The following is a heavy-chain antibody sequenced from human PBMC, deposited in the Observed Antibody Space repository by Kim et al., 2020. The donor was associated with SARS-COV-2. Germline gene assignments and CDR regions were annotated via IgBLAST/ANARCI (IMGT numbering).Heavy chain of an antibody. Sequence: GGSLRLSCAASGFTFSDYYMSWIRQAPGKGLEWVSYISSSGSTIYYADSVKGRFTISRDNAKNSLYLQMNSLRAEDTAVYYCARDLVPGGSYYLKPFDPWGQGTLVTVSS. J-gene: IGHJ5*02. CDR3: ARDLVPGGSYYLKPFDP. CDR2: ISSSGSTI. CDR1: GFTFSDYY. V-gene: IGHV3-11*01. D-gene: IGHD3-10*01.